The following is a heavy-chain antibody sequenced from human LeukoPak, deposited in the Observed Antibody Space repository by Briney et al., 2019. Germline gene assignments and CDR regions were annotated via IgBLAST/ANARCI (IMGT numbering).Heavy chain of an antibody. CDR3: AGVDAAMPDAFDI. CDR2: IKQDGSEK. CDR1: GFTFSTYW. V-gene: IGHV3-7*04. J-gene: IGHJ3*02. D-gene: IGHD5-18*01. Sequence: GGSLRLSCAASGFTFSTYWMTWVRQAPGKGLEWVANIKQDGSEKYFVDSVKGRFSISRDNSKNTLYLQMNSLRADDTAVYYCAGVDAAMPDAFDIWGQGTTVTVSS.